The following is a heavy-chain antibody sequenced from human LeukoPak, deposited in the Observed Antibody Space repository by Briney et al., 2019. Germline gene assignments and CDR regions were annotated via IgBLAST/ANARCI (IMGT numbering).Heavy chain of an antibody. D-gene: IGHD6-19*01. J-gene: IGHJ4*02. CDR1: GFTFGSYA. Sequence: GGSLRLSCAASGFTFGSYAIYWVRRAPGKGLEWVSGIKGRFTISRDNSKNTVYLQINSLRAEDTALYYCAKTTAGYSSGRYPGWPMDYWGQGTLVTVSS. V-gene: IGHV3-23*01. CDR2: I. CDR3: AKTTAGYSSGRYPGWPMDY.